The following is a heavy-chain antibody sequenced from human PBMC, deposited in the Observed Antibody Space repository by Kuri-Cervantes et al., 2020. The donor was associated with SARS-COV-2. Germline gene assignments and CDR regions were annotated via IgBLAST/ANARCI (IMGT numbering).Heavy chain of an antibody. Sequence: GESLKISCAASGFTFSSYAMHWVRQAPGKGLEWVAVISYDGSNKYYADSVKGRFTISRDNSKNTLYLQMNSLRAEDTAVYYCARLDGYNEHWGQGTLVTVSS. CDR3: ARLDGYNEH. V-gene: IGHV3-30-3*01. J-gene: IGHJ4*02. D-gene: IGHD5-24*01. CDR2: ISYDGSNK. CDR1: GFTFSSYA.